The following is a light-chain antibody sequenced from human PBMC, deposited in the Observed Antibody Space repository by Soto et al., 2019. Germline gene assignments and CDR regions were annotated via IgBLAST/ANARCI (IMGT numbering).Light chain of an antibody. CDR2: KAS. CDR3: QQYNNYPWT. CDR1: QSISSW. V-gene: IGKV1-5*03. Sequence: DIHMTQSPSTLSAPVGDRVTITFLASQSISSWLAWYQQKPGKAPNLLIYKASSLESGVPSRFSGSGSGTEFTLTISSLQSDDFATYYCQQYNNYPWTFGQGTKVDIK. J-gene: IGKJ1*01.